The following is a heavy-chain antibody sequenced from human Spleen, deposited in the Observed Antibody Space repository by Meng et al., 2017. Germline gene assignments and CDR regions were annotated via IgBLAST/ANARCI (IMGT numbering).Heavy chain of an antibody. CDR3: ATYYYDSSGYYYSFDY. Sequence: SVKVSCKASGGTFSSYAIRWVRQAPGQGLEWMGGIIPIFGTANYAQKFQGRVTITTDESTSTAYMELSSLRSEDTAVYYCATYYYDSSGYYYSFDYWGQGTLVTVSS. CDR2: IIPIFGTA. J-gene: IGHJ4*02. D-gene: IGHD3-22*01. V-gene: IGHV1-69*05. CDR1: GGTFSSYA.